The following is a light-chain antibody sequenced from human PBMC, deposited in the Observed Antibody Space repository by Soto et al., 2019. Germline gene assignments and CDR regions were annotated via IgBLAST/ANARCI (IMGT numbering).Light chain of an antibody. CDR2: EVS. J-gene: IGLJ1*01. CDR1: SNDVGGYNF. CDR3: SSYAGTNTYV. V-gene: IGLV2-8*01. Sequence: QSVLTQPPSASGSPGQSVAISCTGTSNDVGGYNFVSWYQQHPGKAPKLIIYEVSKRPSNIPDRFSGSKSGNTASLAVSGLQAEDEADYYCSSYAGTNTYVFGTGTKLTVL.